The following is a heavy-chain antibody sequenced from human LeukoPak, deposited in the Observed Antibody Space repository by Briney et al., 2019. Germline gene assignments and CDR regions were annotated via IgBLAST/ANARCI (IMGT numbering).Heavy chain of an antibody. CDR3: ARVGSVTSFGVVSYYFDY. CDR2: IYPDDSDS. V-gene: IGHV5-51*01. D-gene: IGHD3-3*01. Sequence: GESLKISCKASGYSFDYYWIAWVRQMPGKGLEWMGIIYPDDSDSTYSPSFQAQVTISVDKSINTAYLQWSSLKASNTAIYYCARVGSVTSFGVVSYYFDYWGQGTLVTVSS. J-gene: IGHJ4*02. CDR1: GYSFDYYW.